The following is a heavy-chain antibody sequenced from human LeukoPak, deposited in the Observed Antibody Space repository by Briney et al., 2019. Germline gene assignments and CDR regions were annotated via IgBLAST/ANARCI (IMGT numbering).Heavy chain of an antibody. CDR3: ARLADIVATTYYYYYMDV. Sequence: GESLQISCKGSGYSFTSYWIGWVRPMPGKGLEWMGIIYPGDSDTRYSPSFLGQVTISADKSISTAYLQWSSLKASDTAMYYCARLADIVATTYYYYYMDVWGKGTTVTVSS. CDR1: GYSFTSYW. V-gene: IGHV5-51*01. J-gene: IGHJ6*03. CDR2: IYPGDSDT. D-gene: IGHD5-12*01.